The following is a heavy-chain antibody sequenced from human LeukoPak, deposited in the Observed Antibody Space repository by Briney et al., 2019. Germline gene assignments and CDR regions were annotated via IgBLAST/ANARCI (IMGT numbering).Heavy chain of an antibody. J-gene: IGHJ4*02. V-gene: IGHV3-74*01. CDR3: ARDYDFWSGFFDY. CDR2: INSDGSST. CDR1: GFTFSTHW. D-gene: IGHD3-3*01. Sequence: GGSLRLSCAASGFTFSTHWMYWVRHAPGKGLVWVSRINSDGSSTSYADSVKGRFTISRDNAKNTLSLQMNSLRAEDTAVYYCARDYDFWSGFFDYWGQGTLVTVSS.